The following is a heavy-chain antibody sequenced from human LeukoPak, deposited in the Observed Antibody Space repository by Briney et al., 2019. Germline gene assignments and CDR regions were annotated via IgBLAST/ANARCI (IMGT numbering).Heavy chain of an antibody. D-gene: IGHD1-1*01. CDR3: AKDRNGRTGWFDP. J-gene: IGHJ5*02. CDR1: GFTFSSYG. CDR2: ILYDGSNK. V-gene: IGHV3-30*02. Sequence: GGSLRLSCAASGFTFSSYGMHWVRQAPGKGLEWVAFILYDGSNKYYADSVKGRFTISRDNSKNTLYLQMNSLRAEDTAVYYCAKDRNGRTGWFDPWGQGTLVTVSS.